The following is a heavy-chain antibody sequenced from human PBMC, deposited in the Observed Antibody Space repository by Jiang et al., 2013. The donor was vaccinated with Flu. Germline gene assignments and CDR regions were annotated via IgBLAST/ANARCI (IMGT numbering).Heavy chain of an antibody. CDR2: IYYSGST. V-gene: IGHV4-59*08. J-gene: IGHJ4*02. D-gene: IGHD3-22*01. CDR3: ARRARYYYDSSGYFDY. CDR1: GGSISSYY. Sequence: GPGLVKPSETLSLTCTVSGGSISSYYWSWIRQPPGKGLEWIGYIYYSGSTNYNPSLKSRVTISVDTSKNQFSLKLSSVTAADTAVYYCARRARYYYDSSGYFDYWGQGNAGHRLL.